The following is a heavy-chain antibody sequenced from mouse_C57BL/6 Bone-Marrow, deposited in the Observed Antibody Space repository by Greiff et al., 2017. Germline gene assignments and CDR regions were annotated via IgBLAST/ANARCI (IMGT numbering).Heavy chain of an antibody. D-gene: IGHD1-1*01. Sequence: QVQLQQPGAELVRPGSSVKLSCKASGYTFTSYWMDWVKQRPGQGLEWIGNIYPSDSETHYNQKFKDKATLTVDKSSSTAYMQLSSLTSEDSAVYYCAIGPVVALAMDYWGQGTSVTVSS. V-gene: IGHV1-61*01. CDR1: GYTFTSYW. CDR3: AIGPVVALAMDY. CDR2: IYPSDSET. J-gene: IGHJ4*01.